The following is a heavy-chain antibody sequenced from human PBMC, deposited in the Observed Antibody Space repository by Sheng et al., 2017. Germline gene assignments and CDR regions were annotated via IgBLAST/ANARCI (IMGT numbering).Heavy chain of an antibody. CDR1: GGSISSSNYY. D-gene: IGHD1-1*01. J-gene: IGHJ4*02. V-gene: IGHV4-39*07. CDR3: AREKIRLLETTGTGLDY. CDR2: IYYSGNT. Sequence: QLQLQESGPGLVKPSETLSLTCTVSGGSISSSNYYWGWIRQPPGKGLEWIGSIYYSGNTYYNPSLKSRVTISVDTSKNQFSLKLSSLIAADTAVYYCAREKIRLLETTGTGLDYWGQGTLVTVSS.